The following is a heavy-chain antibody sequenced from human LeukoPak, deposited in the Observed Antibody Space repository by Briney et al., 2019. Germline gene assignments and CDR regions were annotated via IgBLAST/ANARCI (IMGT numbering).Heavy chain of an antibody. CDR3: ARDRAVAGLYYFDY. J-gene: IGHJ4*02. Sequence: SETLSPTCTVSGGSITNNYWAWIRQPPGKGLEWIGYTHDSGNSNYNPPPRSRVTISIDTSKNQFSLKLTSVTAADTAVYYCARDRAVAGLYYFDYWGRGTLVTVSS. D-gene: IGHD6-19*01. CDR1: GGSITNNY. V-gene: IGHV4-59*13. CDR2: THDSGNS.